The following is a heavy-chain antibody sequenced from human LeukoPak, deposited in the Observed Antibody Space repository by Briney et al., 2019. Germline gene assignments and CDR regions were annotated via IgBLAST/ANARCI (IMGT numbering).Heavy chain of an antibody. V-gene: IGHV1-69*13. D-gene: IGHD1-1*01. J-gene: IGHJ4*02. CDR2: IIPIFGTA. CDR3: ARVQTGTTV. CDR1: GGTFTSYA. Sequence: SVKVSCKASGGTFTSYAISWVRQAPGQGLEWMGGIIPIFGTANYPEKFQGRVTITADESTTTAYMELSSLKSEDTAVYYCARVQTGTTVWGRGTLVTVSS.